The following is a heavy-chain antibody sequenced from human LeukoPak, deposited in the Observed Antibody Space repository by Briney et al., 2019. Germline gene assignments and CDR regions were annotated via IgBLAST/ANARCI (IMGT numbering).Heavy chain of an antibody. D-gene: IGHD4-4*01. CDR2: IYSGGST. CDR1: GFTVSSNY. Sequence: GGPLRLSCAASGFTVSSNYMSWVRQAPGKGLEWVSVIYSGGSTYYADSVKGRFTISRDNSKNTLYLQMNSLRAEDTAVYYCASRGLQYEYYFDYWGQGTLVTVSS. J-gene: IGHJ4*02. V-gene: IGHV3-66*01. CDR3: ASRGLQYEYYFDY.